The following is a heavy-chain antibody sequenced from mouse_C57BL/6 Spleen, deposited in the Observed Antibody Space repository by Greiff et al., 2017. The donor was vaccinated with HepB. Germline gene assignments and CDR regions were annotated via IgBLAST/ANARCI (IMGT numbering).Heavy chain of an antibody. CDR3: AKVYDLAY. CDR2: IWGDGST. J-gene: IGHJ3*01. Sequence: VQRVESGPGLVAPSQSLSITCTVSGFSLTSYGVSWVRQPPGKGLEWLGVIWGDGSTNYHTALISRPSISKDNSKSQVFLNLNSLQTADTSTYYCAKVYDLAYWGQGTLVTVSA. D-gene: IGHD2-3*01. CDR1: GFSLTSYG. V-gene: IGHV2-3*01.